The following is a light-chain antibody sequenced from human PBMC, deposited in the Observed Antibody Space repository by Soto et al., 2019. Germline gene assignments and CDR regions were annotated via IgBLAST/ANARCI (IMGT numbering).Light chain of an antibody. CDR1: SSNIGAGYD. V-gene: IGLV1-40*01. CDR2: GNS. Sequence: QSVLTQPPSVSGAPGQRVTISCTGSSSNIGAGYDVHWYQQLPGTAPKLLIYGNSNRPSGVPDRFSGSKSGTSASLAITGLQAEDKADHYCQSYDSSLSGVVFGGGTKLTVL. J-gene: IGLJ2*01. CDR3: QSYDSSLSGVV.